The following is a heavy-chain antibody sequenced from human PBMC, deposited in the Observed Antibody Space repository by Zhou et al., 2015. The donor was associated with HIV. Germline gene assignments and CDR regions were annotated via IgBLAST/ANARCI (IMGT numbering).Heavy chain of an antibody. Sequence: QVQLVQSGAEVKKPGASVKVSYKASGDTFRYYAISWVRQSPGQGLEWMGWINGDNGKTRYAQKFQGRVTLTTDRSTKTAYMEMRSLRSEDTAVYYCARDRGGARPDWRYFDLWGRGTLVSVSS. CDR2: INGDNGKT. J-gene: IGHJ2*01. V-gene: IGHV1-18*01. D-gene: IGHD6-6*01. CDR3: ARDRGGARPDWRYFDL. CDR1: GDTFRYYA.